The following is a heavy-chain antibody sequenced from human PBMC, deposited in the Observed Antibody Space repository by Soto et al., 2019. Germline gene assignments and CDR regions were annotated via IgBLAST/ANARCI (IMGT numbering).Heavy chain of an antibody. Sequence: SVKVSCKASGGTFSSYTISWVRQAPGQGLEWMGRIIPILGIANYAQKFQGRVTITADKSTSTAYMELSSLRSEDTAVYYCARGPLGQQLLLNWFDPWGQGTLVTFSS. CDR2: IIPILGIA. J-gene: IGHJ5*02. V-gene: IGHV1-69*02. D-gene: IGHD6-13*01. CDR1: GGTFSSYT. CDR3: ARGPLGQQLLLNWFDP.